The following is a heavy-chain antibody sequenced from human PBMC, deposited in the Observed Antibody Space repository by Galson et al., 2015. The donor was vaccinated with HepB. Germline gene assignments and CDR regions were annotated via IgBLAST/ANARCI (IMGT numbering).Heavy chain of an antibody. Sequence: SLRLSCAASGFTFSSYSMNWVRQAPGKGLEWVSSISSSSSYIYYADSVKGRFTISRDNAKNSLYLQMNSLRAEDTAVYYCARVGVDSSSSDYYYYYMDVWGKGTTVTVSS. V-gene: IGHV3-21*01. CDR3: ARVGVDSSSSDYYYYYMDV. J-gene: IGHJ6*03. CDR2: ISSSSSYI. CDR1: GFTFSSYS. D-gene: IGHD6-6*01.